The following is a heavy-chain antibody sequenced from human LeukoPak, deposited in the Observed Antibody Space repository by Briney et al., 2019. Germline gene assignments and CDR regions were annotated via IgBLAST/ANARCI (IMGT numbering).Heavy chain of an antibody. D-gene: IGHD3-3*01. J-gene: IGHJ4*02. CDR3: APGIRPADDFWSGYYPFDY. CDR1: GGTFSSYA. CDR2: IIPIFGTA. V-gene: IGHV1-69*13. Sequence: GASVKVSCKASGGTFSSYAISWVRQAPGQGLEWMGGIIPIFGTANYAQKFQGRVTITADESTSTAYMELSSLRSEDPAVYYCAPGIRPADDFWSGYYPFDYWGQGTLVTVSS.